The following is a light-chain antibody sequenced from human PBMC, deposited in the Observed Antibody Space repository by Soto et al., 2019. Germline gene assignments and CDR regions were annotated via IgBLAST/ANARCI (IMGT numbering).Light chain of an antibody. J-gene: IGKJ1*01. Sequence: IQMTQSPSTLSASVGDRVTITCRASQSISSWLAWYQQKPGKAPKLLIYDASSLESGVPSRFSGSGSGTEFTLTIKSLQPDDFATYYCQQYNSYSTWTFGQGTKVEIK. CDR3: QQYNSYSTWT. V-gene: IGKV1-5*01. CDR2: DAS. CDR1: QSISSW.